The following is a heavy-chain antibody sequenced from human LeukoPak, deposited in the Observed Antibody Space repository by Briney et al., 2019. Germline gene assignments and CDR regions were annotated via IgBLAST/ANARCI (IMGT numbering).Heavy chain of an antibody. CDR3: AKGRAGNYYYDSSDY. Sequence: GGSLRLSCAASGFTVSSNYMSWVRQAPGKGLEWVSVIYSGGSTYYAAYVKGRFTISRDKSKNTLYLQMNSRGAEDTAVYYCAKGRAGNYYYDSSDYWGQGTLVTVSS. CDR1: GFTVSSNY. D-gene: IGHD3-22*01. V-gene: IGHV3-53*01. J-gene: IGHJ4*02. CDR2: IYSGGST.